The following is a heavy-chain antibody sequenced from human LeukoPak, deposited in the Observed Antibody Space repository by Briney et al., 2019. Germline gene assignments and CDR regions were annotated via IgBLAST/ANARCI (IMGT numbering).Heavy chain of an antibody. J-gene: IGHJ4*02. V-gene: IGHV1-24*01. CDR1: GYTLTELS. D-gene: IGHD6-6*01. Sequence: ASVKVSCKVSGYTLTELSMHWVRQAPGKGLEWMGGFDPEDGETTYAQKFQGRVTMTEDTSTDTAYMELSSLRSEDTAVYYCATGEGSSSGFDYWGQGTLVTVSS. CDR2: FDPEDGET. CDR3: ATGEGSSSGFDY.